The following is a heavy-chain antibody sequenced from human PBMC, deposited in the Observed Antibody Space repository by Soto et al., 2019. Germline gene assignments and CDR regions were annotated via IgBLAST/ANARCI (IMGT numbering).Heavy chain of an antibody. J-gene: IGHJ6*02. CDR3: ARDLYYYDSSGPPGMAV. CDR2: INPNSGGT. Sequence: ASVKVSCKASGYTFTGYYMHWVRQAPGQGLEWMGWINPNSGGTNYAQKFQGWVTMTRDTSISTAYMELSRLRSDDTAVYYCARDLYYYDSSGPPGMAVWGQGTTVTVSS. CDR1: GYTFTGYY. D-gene: IGHD3-22*01. V-gene: IGHV1-2*04.